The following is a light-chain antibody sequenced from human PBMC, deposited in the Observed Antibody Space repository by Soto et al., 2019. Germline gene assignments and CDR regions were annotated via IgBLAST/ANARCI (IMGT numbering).Light chain of an antibody. Sequence: DIVMTQSPLSLPVTPGEPASISCRSSQSLLHXNGYNYLDWYLQKPGQSPQLLIYLGSNRASGVPDRFSGSGSGTDFTLKISRVEAEDVGVHYCMQALQTPLTFGGGTKVEIK. CDR3: MQALQTPLT. CDR2: LGS. J-gene: IGKJ4*01. V-gene: IGKV2-28*01. CDR1: QSLLHXNGYNY.